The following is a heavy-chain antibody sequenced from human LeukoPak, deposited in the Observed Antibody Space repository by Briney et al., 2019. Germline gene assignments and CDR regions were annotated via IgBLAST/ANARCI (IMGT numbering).Heavy chain of an antibody. CDR1: GGSISSYY. V-gene: IGHV4-59*01. CDR3: ARGKYYYDSSGYRYYFDY. Sequence: SETLSLTCTVSGGSISSYYWSWIRQPPGKGLEWIGYIYYSGNINYNPSLKSRVTISVDTSKNQFSLKLSSVTAADTAVYYCARGKYYYDSSGYRYYFDYWGQGTLVTVSS. J-gene: IGHJ4*02. CDR2: IYYSGNI. D-gene: IGHD3-22*01.